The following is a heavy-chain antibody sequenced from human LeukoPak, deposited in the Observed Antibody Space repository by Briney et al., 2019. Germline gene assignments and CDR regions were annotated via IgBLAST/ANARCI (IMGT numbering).Heavy chain of an antibody. CDR3: ARVWGYSSGWFGI. CDR1: GYTFTGYY. J-gene: IGHJ4*02. Sequence: ASVKVSCKASGYTFTGYYIHWVRQAPGQGLEWMGWINPNSGGTNYAQKFQGRVTMTRDTSISTAYMELSRLRSDDTAVYYCARVWGYSSGWFGIWGQGTLVTVSS. CDR2: INPNSGGT. D-gene: IGHD6-19*01. V-gene: IGHV1-2*02.